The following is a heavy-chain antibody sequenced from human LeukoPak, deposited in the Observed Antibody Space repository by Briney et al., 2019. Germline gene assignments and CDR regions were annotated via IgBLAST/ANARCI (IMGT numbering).Heavy chain of an antibody. Sequence: GGSLRLSCSASGFSFDSYAMHWVRQAPGKGLEYVSSISNDGASTYYADSLKGRIIISRDNSKNTLYLQMTSLRTEDTAIYYCVKQDWGSQPTGYYFDDWGQGSLVTVSS. V-gene: IGHV3-64D*09. D-gene: IGHD7-27*01. CDR1: GFSFDSYA. CDR3: VKQDWGSQPTGYYFDD. J-gene: IGHJ4*02. CDR2: ISNDGAST.